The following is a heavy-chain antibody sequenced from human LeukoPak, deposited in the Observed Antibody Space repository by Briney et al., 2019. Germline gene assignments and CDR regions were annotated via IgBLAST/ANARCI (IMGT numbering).Heavy chain of an antibody. Sequence: SQTLSLTCTVSGGSISSGGYYWSWIRQHPGTGLEWIGYIYYSGSTYYNPSLKSRVTISVDTSKDQFSLKLSSVTAADTAVYYCAKGERPQFLTHTYDYWGQGTEVTVSS. J-gene: IGHJ4*02. CDR2: IYYSGST. CDR1: GGSISSGGYY. CDR3: AKGERPQFLTHTYDY. V-gene: IGHV4-31*03. D-gene: IGHD3-3*01.